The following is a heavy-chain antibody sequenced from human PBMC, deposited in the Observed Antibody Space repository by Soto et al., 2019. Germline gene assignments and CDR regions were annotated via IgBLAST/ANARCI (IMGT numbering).Heavy chain of an antibody. CDR3: ARDRRYYYGLGTYFLENDMDV. CDR1: GFSLSNYG. J-gene: IGHJ6*02. D-gene: IGHD3-10*01. CDR2: IWYDGSNK. Sequence: QVQLVESGGGVVQPGRSLRLSCEVSGFSLSNYGMHWVRQAPGKGLEWVAVIWYDGSNKYYGDSVKGRFTISRENSKNTLYLKMNSLRAEDTAVYYCARDRRYYYGLGTYFLENDMDVWGQGTTVSVFS. V-gene: IGHV3-33*01.